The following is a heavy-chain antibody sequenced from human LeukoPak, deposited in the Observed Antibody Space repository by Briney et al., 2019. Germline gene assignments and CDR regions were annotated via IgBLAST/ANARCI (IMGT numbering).Heavy chain of an antibody. CDR1: GFTFSSYA. CDR2: ISYDGSNK. J-gene: IGHJ4*02. D-gene: IGHD3-10*01. Sequence: GGSLRLSCAASGFTFSSYAMHWVRQAPGKGLEWVAVISYDGSNKYYADSVKGRFTISRDNSKNTLYLQMNSLRAEDTAVYYCAREMVRGVIIPFDYWGQGTLVTVSS. CDR3: AREMVRGVIIPFDY. V-gene: IGHV3-30-3*01.